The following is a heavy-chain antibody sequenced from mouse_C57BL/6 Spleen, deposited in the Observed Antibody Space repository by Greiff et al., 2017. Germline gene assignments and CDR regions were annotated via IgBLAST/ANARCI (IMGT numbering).Heavy chain of an antibody. CDR2: IYPSDSET. CDR1: GYTFTSYW. J-gene: IGHJ2*01. Sequence: QVQLQQPGAELVRPGSSVKLSCKASGYTFTSYWMDWVKQRPGQGLEWIGNIYPSDSETHYNQKFKDKATLTVDKSSSTAYMQLSSLTSEDSAVYYCARESSLYYFDYWGQGTTLTVSS. V-gene: IGHV1-61*01. D-gene: IGHD1-1*01. CDR3: ARESSLYYFDY.